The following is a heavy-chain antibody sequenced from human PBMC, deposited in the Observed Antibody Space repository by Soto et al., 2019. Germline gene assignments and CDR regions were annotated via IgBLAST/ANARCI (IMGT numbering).Heavy chain of an antibody. J-gene: IGHJ6*02. CDR2: IIPMFGTA. V-gene: IGHV1-69*01. Sequence: QVHLVQSGAEVKKPGSSVRVSCKASGGTFTTYAISWVRQARGQGLEWMGGIIPMFGTAKYAQRFQDRVTITADEYTITAYMELSSLRSEDTAVYYCNKAVGNDHRPPPGYTYGMEVWGQGTTVTVSS. D-gene: IGHD6-25*01. CDR1: GGTFTTYA. CDR3: NKAVGNDHRPPPGYTYGMEV.